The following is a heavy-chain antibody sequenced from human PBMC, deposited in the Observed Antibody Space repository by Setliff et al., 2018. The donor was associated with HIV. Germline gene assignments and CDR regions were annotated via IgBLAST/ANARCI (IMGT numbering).Heavy chain of an antibody. V-gene: IGHV4-39*02. CDR1: NDSISSSTAHY. J-gene: IGHJ4*02. Sequence: SETLSLTCTVSNDSISSSTAHYWGWIRQPPGKGLEWIGSIFYTGGTYYSTSLKSRVTISVDTSKNQFSLKLSSVTAADTAVYYCARDAGPHYGSGPPLEYWGQGIQVTVS. CDR3: ARDAGPHYGSGPPLEY. D-gene: IGHD3-10*01. CDR2: IFYTGGT.